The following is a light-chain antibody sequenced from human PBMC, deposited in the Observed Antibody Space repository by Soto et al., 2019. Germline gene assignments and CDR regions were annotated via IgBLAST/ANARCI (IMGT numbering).Light chain of an antibody. J-gene: IGKJ1*01. CDR2: ATS. CDR3: QHYGSPGT. CDR1: QRVSRTH. V-gene: IGKV3-20*01. Sequence: IVVTQSPGTLSLSPGERATLSCRASQRVSRTHLALYQQNPGQAPRLPIYATSTRATGIPDRFSGRGSGPHLSLITRRMEPEDFAVYDCQHYGSPGTFGQGTKVDIK.